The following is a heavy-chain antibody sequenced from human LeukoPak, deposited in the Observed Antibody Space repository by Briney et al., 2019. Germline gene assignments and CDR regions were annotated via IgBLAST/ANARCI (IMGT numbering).Heavy chain of an antibody. CDR3: ARDLDHGPPDY. Sequence: GGSLRLSCAASGFTFSSYSMNWVRQAPGKGLEWVSSISSSSSYIYYADSVKGRSTISRDNAKNSLYLQMNSLRAEDTAVYYCARDLDHGPPDYWGQGTLATVSS. CDR2: ISSSSSYI. D-gene: IGHD1-14*01. V-gene: IGHV3-21*01. J-gene: IGHJ4*02. CDR1: GFTFSSYS.